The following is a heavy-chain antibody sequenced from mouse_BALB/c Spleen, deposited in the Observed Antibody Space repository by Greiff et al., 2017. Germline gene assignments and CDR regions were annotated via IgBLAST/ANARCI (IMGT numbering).Heavy chain of an antibody. D-gene: IGHD2-10*02. J-gene: IGHJ4*01. CDR2: ISYSGST. Sequence: VQLKESGPSLVKPSQTLSLTCSVTGDSITSGYWNWIRKFPGNKLEYMGYISYSGSTYYNPSLKSRISITRDTSKNQYYLQLNSVTTEDTATYYCASPYGNYERYAMDYWGQGTSVTVSS. V-gene: IGHV3-8*02. CDR1: GDSITSGY. CDR3: ASPYGNYERYAMDY.